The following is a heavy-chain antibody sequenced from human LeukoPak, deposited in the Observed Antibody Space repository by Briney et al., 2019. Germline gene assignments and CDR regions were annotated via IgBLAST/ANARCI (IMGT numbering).Heavy chain of an antibody. CDR1: GGSISSFY. CDR3: ARDLFPRLPHYLDY. Sequence: PSETLSLTCTVSGGSISSFYWSWIRQPPGKGLEWIGYIYPSGTTNYNPSLKSRVTISVDTSKNQFSLKLSSVTAADTAVYYCARDLFPRLPHYLDYWGQGTLVTVSS. D-gene: IGHD2-21*01. CDR2: IYPSGTT. J-gene: IGHJ4*02. V-gene: IGHV4-59*12.